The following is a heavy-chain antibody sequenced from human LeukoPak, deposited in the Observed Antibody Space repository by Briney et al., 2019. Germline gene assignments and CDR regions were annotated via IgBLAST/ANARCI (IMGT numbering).Heavy chain of an antibody. J-gene: IGHJ6*03. V-gene: IGHV1-18*01. CDR3: ARVRYNWNDVGYMDV. Sequence: ASVKVSCKASGYTFNRYGISWVRQAPGQGLEWMGWISTNSGYTGSAQNLQGRVTMTTDTSTSTAYLELRSLTSDDTAVYYCARVRYNWNDVGYMDVWGKGTTVTVSS. D-gene: IGHD1-1*01. CDR1: GYTFNRYG. CDR2: ISTNSGYT.